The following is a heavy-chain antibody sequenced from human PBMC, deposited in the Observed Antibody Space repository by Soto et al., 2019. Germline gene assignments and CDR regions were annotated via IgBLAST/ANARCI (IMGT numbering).Heavy chain of an antibody. J-gene: IGHJ4*02. CDR1: GFTFSSNA. V-gene: IGHV3-23*01. CDR2: ISGSGGTT. Sequence: EVQLLESGGGLVQPGGSLRISCIGSGFTFSSNAMSWVRQAPGKGLEWVSAISGSGGTTYYADSVKGRFAVSRDNSNNTLYLQMNSLRAEDTAVYSCAKQRAGFGSGSDTYYFDYWGQGTLVTVSS. D-gene: IGHD3-10*01. CDR3: AKQRAGFGSGSDTYYFDY.